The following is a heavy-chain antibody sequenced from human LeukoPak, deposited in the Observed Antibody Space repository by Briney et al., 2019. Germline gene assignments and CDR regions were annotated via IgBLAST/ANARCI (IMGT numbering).Heavy chain of an antibody. Sequence: SETLSLTCAVYGGSFSGYYWSWLRQPPGKGLEWIGEINHSGSTNYNPSLKSRVTISVDTSKNQFSLKLSSVPAADTAVYYCAREKRGFSNHFDYWGQGTLVTVSS. V-gene: IGHV4-34*01. CDR2: INHSGST. CDR3: AREKRGFSNHFDY. J-gene: IGHJ4*02. D-gene: IGHD5-12*01. CDR1: GGSFSGYY.